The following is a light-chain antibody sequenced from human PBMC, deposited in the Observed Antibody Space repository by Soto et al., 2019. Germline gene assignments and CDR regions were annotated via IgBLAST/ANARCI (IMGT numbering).Light chain of an antibody. J-gene: IGKJ1*01. CDR3: QQYGGSTRT. Sequence: IVLTQSPATLSLSPGERATLSVRASQSVGNYLAWYQQKPGQAPRLLIYDASNRATGIPDRFSGSGSGTDFALTISRLEPEDFGVYYCQQYGGSTRTFGQGTKVDIK. CDR1: QSVGNY. V-gene: IGKV3-20*01. CDR2: DAS.